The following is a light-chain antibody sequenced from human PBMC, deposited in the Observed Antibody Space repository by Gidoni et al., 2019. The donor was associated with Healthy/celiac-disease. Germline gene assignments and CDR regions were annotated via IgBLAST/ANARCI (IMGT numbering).Light chain of an antibody. J-gene: IGKJ4*01. CDR2: AAS. CDR1: QSLSSY. CDR3: QQSYSTPLT. V-gene: IGKV1-39*01. Sequence: QMTQSPSSLSASVGSRVTITCRASQSLSSYLNWYQQKPGKAPKLLIYAASSLQSGVPSRFSGSGSWTDFTLTISSLQPEDFATYYCQQSYSTPLTFGGGTKVEIK.